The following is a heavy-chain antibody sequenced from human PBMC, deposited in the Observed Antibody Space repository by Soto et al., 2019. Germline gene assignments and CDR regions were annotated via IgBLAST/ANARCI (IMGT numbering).Heavy chain of an antibody. CDR2: ISAYNGNT. V-gene: IGHV1-18*01. CDR1: GYTFTSYG. Sequence: ASVKVSCKASGYTFTSYGISWVLQAPGQGLEWMGWISAYNGNTNYAQKLQGRVTMTTDTSTSTAYMELRSLRSDDTAVYYCARAAIVVVPPLYYYYGMDVWGQGTTVTVSS. J-gene: IGHJ6*02. D-gene: IGHD2-2*01. CDR3: ARAAIVVVPPLYYYYGMDV.